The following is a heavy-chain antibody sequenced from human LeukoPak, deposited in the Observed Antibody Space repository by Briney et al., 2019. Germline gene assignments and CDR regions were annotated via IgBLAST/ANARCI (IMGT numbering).Heavy chain of an antibody. CDR3: AKVTYGSGTYGAFDS. V-gene: IGHV3-23*01. CDR1: GFTFSSHG. CDR2: IRGSGDYT. J-gene: IGHJ4*02. Sequence: PGGSLRLSCAASGFTFSSHGMSWVRQAPGKGLEWGSTIRGSGDYTYYADSVKSRFTISRDNSKNTLYLQMNSLRAEDTAVYYCAKVTYGSGTYGAFDSWGQGTLVTVSS. D-gene: IGHD3-10*01.